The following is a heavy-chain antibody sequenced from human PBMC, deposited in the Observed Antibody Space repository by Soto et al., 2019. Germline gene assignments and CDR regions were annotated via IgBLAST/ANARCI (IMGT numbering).Heavy chain of an antibody. CDR3: AKDSKVADPLTYYYYYYMDF. D-gene: IGHD5-12*01. CDR2: ISYDGSNK. CDR1: GFTFSSYG. V-gene: IGHV3-30*18. J-gene: IGHJ6*03. Sequence: GGSLRLSCAASGFTFSSYGMHWVRQAPGKGLEWVAVISYDGSNKYYADSVKGRFTISRDNSKNTLYLQMNSLRAEDTAVYYCAKDSKVADPLTYYYYYYMDFWGKGTTVTVSS.